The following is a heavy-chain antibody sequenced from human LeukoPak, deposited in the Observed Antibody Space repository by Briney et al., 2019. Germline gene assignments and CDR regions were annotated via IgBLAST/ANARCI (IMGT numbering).Heavy chain of an antibody. J-gene: IGHJ5*02. Sequence: GGSLRLSCAASGFTFSDYYMSWVRLAPGKGLEWVSVIYSGGSTYYADSVKGRFTISRDKSKNTVYLQMNSLRFEDTAMYYCARNWFDPWGQGTLVTVSS. CDR2: IYSGGST. V-gene: IGHV3-53*05. CDR1: GFTFSDYY. CDR3: ARNWFDP.